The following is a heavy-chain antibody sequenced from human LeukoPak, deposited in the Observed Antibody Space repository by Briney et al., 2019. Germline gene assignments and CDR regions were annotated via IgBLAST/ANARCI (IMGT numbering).Heavy chain of an antibody. D-gene: IGHD1-26*01. V-gene: IGHV4-59*08. J-gene: IGHJ5*02. CDR1: GGSISGYY. CDR3: ARHSGSSSSRSSFDP. Sequence: PSETLSLTCTVSGGSISGYYWSWIRQPPGKRLEWIAYIYYSGSTKYNPSLKSRVTISVDTSRDQFSLKLSSVTAADTAVYYCARHSGSSSSRSSFDPWGQGTLVTVSS. CDR2: IYYSGST.